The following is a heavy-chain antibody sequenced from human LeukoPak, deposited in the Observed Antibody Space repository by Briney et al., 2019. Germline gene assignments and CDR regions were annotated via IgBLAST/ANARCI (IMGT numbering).Heavy chain of an antibody. CDR2: INTNTGNP. CDR3: ARGGYSSSWYVTLRFDP. CDR1: GYTFTSYA. D-gene: IGHD6-13*01. J-gene: IGHJ5*02. Sequence: GASVKVSCKASGYTFTSYAMNWVRQAPGQGLEWMGWINTNTGNPTYAQGFTGRFVFSLDTSVSTAYLQISSLKAEDTAVYYCARGGYSSSWYVTLRFDPWGQGTLVTVSS. V-gene: IGHV7-4-1*02.